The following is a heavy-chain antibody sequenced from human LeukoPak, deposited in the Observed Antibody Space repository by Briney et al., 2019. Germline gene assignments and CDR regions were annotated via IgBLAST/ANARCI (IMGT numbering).Heavy chain of an antibody. CDR1: GCTFTSYG. J-gene: IGHJ4*02. V-gene: IGHV1-18*01. Sequence: GASVKVSCKASGCTFTSYGISWVRQAPGQGLEWMGWISAYNGNTNYAQKLQGRVTMTTDTSTSTAYMELRSLRSDDTAVYYCARGLRPYYYDSSGYYPYWGQGTLVTVSS. D-gene: IGHD3-22*01. CDR2: ISAYNGNT. CDR3: ARGLRPYYYDSSGYYPY.